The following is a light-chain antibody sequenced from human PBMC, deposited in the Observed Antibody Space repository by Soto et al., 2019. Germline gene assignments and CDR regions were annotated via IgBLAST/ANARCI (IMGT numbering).Light chain of an antibody. J-gene: IGLJ1*01. CDR1: SSDVGGYNY. Sequence: QSALTQPASVSGSPGQSITISCTGTSSDVGGYNYVSWYQQHPGKAPKLMIYDVSNRPSGVSNRFSGSKSGNTASLTISGLQAEDEADYYCSSYTSSLLDVFGTGTKLTVL. CDR2: DVS. CDR3: SSYTSSLLDV. V-gene: IGLV2-14*01.